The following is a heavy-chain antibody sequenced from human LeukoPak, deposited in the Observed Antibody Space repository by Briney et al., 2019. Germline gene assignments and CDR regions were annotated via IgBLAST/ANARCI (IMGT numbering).Heavy chain of an antibody. J-gene: IGHJ6*02. CDR3: ARDEGSSSWYHPYYYGMDV. CDR1: GFTFSSYA. CDR2: ISYDGSNK. V-gene: IGHV3-30-3*01. Sequence: PGGSLRLSCAASGFTFSSYAMPWVRQAPGKGLEWVAVISYDGSNKYYAASVKGRFTISRDNSKNTLYLQMNSLRAEDTAVYYCARDEGSSSWYHPYYYGMDVWGQGTTVTVSS. D-gene: IGHD6-13*01.